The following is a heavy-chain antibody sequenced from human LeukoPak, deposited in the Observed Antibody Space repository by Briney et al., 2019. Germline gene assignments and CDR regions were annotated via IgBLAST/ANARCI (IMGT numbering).Heavy chain of an antibody. D-gene: IGHD3-10*01. CDR3: ARASDYYGSGSYLDY. V-gene: IGHV3-7*04. J-gene: IGHJ4*02. Sequence: DSVKGRFTISRDNAKNPLYLQMNSLRAEDTAVYYCARASDYYGSGSYLDYWGQGTLVTVSS.